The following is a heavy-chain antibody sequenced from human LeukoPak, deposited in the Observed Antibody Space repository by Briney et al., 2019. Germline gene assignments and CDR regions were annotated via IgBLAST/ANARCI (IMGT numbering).Heavy chain of an antibody. CDR1: GFTFRNYA. V-gene: IGHV3-23*01. Sequence: PGGSLRLSCAASGFTFRNYAMSWVRQAPGKGLEWVSTISGTADSTYYADSVKGRFTISRDNSKNTLYLQMNSLRAEDTAVYYCARDTDDWNYDVWGQGTLVTVSS. CDR3: ARDTDDWNYDV. J-gene: IGHJ4*02. CDR2: ISGTADST. D-gene: IGHD1-7*01.